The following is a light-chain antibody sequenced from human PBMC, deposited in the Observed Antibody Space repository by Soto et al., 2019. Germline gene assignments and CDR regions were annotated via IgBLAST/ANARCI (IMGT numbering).Light chain of an antibody. J-gene: IGKJ1*01. V-gene: IGKV3-15*01. CDR2: RAS. CDR1: HYVYSN. Sequence: EIVMTQSPATLSVSPGERATLSCTASHYVYSNVAWFQQRPGQAPRLLIYRASTRPTGTPARFSGSGSGTEFTLTITSLQSEDFALYFCQQYHNLWTFGQGTEVEIK. CDR3: QQYHNLWT.